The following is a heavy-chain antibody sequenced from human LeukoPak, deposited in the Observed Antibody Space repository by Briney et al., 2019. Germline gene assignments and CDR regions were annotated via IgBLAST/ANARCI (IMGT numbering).Heavy chain of an antibody. CDR3: ARSRWEWLLPY. D-gene: IGHD3-3*01. CDR2: IWYDGSNK. V-gene: IGHV3-33*08. Sequence: GGSLRLSCAASGFTFSSYGMHWVRQAPGKGLEWVAVIWYDGSNKYYADSVKGRFTISRDNSKNTLYLQMNSLRAEDTAVYYCARSRWEWLLPYWGQGTLVTVSS. J-gene: IGHJ4*02. CDR1: GFTFSSYG.